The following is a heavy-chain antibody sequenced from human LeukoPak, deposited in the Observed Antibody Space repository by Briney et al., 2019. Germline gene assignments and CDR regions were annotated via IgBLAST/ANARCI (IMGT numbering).Heavy chain of an antibody. V-gene: IGHV4-4*09. Sequence: SETLSLTCAVSGGAISSNYWSWIWQPPGKGLEWIGYIHTSGSTNYIPSLKSRITISVDTSKNQFSLKLSSVTAADTAVYYCARLVYSLDGSGYNRFDPWGQGTLVTVSS. CDR1: GGAISSNY. CDR2: IHTSGST. CDR3: ARLVYSLDGSGYNRFDP. D-gene: IGHD2-15*01. J-gene: IGHJ5*02.